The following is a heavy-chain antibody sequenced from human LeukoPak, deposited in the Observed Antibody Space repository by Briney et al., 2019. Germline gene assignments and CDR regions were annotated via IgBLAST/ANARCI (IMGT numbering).Heavy chain of an antibody. CDR2: ISTDGTTT. Sequence: GGSLRLSCAASGFTFSGFWMHWVRHDPGKGLVWVAHISTDGTTTTYADFVKGRFTISRDNAKNTLYLQTNSLRAEDTAIYYCLRYSAGYFDWGQGTLVTVSS. J-gene: IGHJ4*02. CDR1: GFTFSGFW. V-gene: IGHV3-74*03. D-gene: IGHD3-9*01. CDR3: LRYSAGYFD.